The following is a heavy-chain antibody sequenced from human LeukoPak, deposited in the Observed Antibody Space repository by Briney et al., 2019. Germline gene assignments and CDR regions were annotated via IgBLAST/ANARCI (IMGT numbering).Heavy chain of an antibody. Sequence: ASVKVSCKASGYTFTIYHLHWVRQAPGQGLEWMGIFNPSGGSTTYAQKFQGRVTMSMDTSTSTVYMELSSLRSEDTAVYYCARERRYYYDNSDYYPQFDYWGQGTQVTVSS. J-gene: IGHJ4*02. CDR2: FNPSGGST. CDR3: ARERRYYYDNSDYYPQFDY. D-gene: IGHD3-22*01. CDR1: GYTFTIYH. V-gene: IGHV1-46*01.